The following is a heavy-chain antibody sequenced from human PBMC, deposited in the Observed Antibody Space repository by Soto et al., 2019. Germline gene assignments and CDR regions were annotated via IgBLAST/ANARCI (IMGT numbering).Heavy chain of an antibody. D-gene: IGHD2-21*02. CDR3: ARQLAYCGGDCYPEPIDY. CDR2: INPNTGGT. J-gene: IGHJ4*02. CDR1: GYTFTNYY. Sequence: ASVKVSCKASGYTFTNYYVLWVRQAPGQGLEWVGRINPNTGGTNYAQKFQDMFTMTRDTPITTAYMEWSRLRSDDTAVYYCARQLAYCGGDCYPEPIDYWGQGTQVTVSS. V-gene: IGHV1-2*06.